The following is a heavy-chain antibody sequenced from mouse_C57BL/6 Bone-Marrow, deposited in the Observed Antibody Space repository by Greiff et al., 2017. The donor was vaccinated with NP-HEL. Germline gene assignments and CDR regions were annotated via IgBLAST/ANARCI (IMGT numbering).Heavy chain of an antibody. D-gene: IGHD4-1*01. Sequence: EVQLQQSGPELVKPGASVKISCKASGYTFTDYYMNWVKQSHGKSLEWIGDINPNNGGTSYNQKFTGKATLTVDKSSSTAYMELRSLTSEDSAVYYCARYWDGFAYWGQGTLVTVSA. CDR3: ARYWDGFAY. CDR2: INPNNGGT. V-gene: IGHV1-26*01. J-gene: IGHJ3*01. CDR1: GYTFTDYY.